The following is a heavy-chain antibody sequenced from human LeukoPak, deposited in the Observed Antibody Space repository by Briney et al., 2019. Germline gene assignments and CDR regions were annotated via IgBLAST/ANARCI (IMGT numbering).Heavy chain of an antibody. V-gene: IGHV3-23*01. Sequence: PGGSLRLSCAASGFTFSSYAMSWVRQAPGKGLEWVSGIVASGGSTYYAESVKGRFTISRDNSKNTVYLQMNSLRAEDTALYYCAKEHIMSGPPIDYWGQGTLVAVSS. D-gene: IGHD3-9*01. CDR3: AKEHIMSGPPIDY. CDR1: GFTFSSYA. CDR2: IVASGGST. J-gene: IGHJ4*02.